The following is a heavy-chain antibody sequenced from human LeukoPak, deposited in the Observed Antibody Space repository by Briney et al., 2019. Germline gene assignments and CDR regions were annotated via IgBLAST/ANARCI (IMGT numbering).Heavy chain of an antibody. CDR3: ARPRGDSGSYFFSDAFDI. Sequence: SVKVSCKASGGTFSSYAISWVRQAPGQGLEWMGGIIPIFGTANYAQKFQGRVTITTDGSTSTAYMELSSLRSEDTAVYYCARPRGDSGSYFFSDAFDIWGQGTMVTVSS. CDR1: GGTFSSYA. D-gene: IGHD1-26*01. CDR2: IIPIFGTA. J-gene: IGHJ3*02. V-gene: IGHV1-69*05.